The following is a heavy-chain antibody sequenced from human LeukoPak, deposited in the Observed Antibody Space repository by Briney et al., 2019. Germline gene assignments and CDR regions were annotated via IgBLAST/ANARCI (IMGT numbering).Heavy chain of an antibody. D-gene: IGHD2-2*01. CDR3: ARVLSVVDDAFDI. Sequence: GGSLRLSCAASGFTFSSYWMSWVRQAPGKGLEWVANIKHDGSEKYYVDSVKGRFTISRDNAKNSLYLQMNSLRAEDTAVYYCARVLSVVDDAFDIWGQGTMVTVSS. CDR1: GFTFSSYW. J-gene: IGHJ3*02. V-gene: IGHV3-7*01. CDR2: IKHDGSEK.